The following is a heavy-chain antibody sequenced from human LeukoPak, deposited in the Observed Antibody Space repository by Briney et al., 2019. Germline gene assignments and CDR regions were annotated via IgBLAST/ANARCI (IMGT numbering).Heavy chain of an antibody. J-gene: IGHJ5*02. CDR1: VYTFTGYY. V-gene: IGHV1-2*02. CDR2: INPNSGDT. CDR3: AKPRFGYCSSTNCSSWFDP. D-gene: IGHD2-2*03. Sequence: ASVKVSCKASVYTFTGYYMPWVRQAPGQGLEWMGWINPNSGDTNYTQKFQGRVTMTRDTSISTVYMELSRLRSDDTAVYYCAKPRFGYCSSTNCSSWFDPWGQGTLVTVSS.